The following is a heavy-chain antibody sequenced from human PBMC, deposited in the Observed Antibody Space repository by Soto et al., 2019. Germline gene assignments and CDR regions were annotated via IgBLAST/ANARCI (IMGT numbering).Heavy chain of an antibody. D-gene: IGHD3-10*01. J-gene: IGHJ4*02. CDR1: GYNFMPYG. Sequence: ASVKVSCKASGYNFMPYGVNWVRQAPGQGLEWMGWISPWKGNTNYAQSFQGRVTMTTDTSTSTAYMELRSLTSDDKAVYYCARDLDPSGSYYTDYWGPGTLVTVSS. V-gene: IGHV1-18*04. CDR3: ARDLDPSGSYYTDY. CDR2: ISPWKGNT.